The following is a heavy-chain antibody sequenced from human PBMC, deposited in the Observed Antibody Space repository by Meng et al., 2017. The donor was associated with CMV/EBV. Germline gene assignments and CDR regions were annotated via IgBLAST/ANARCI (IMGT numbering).Heavy chain of an antibody. V-gene: IGHV3-33*06. Sequence: GGSLRLSCAASGFTFSSYGMHWVRQAPGKGLEWVAVIWYDGSNKYYADSVKGRFTISRDNSENTLYLQMNDLRAKDTAVYYCAKDQSGGSSYGFLYGMDVWGQGTTVTVSS. CDR3: AKDQSGGSSYGFLYGMDV. CDR1: GFTFSSYG. J-gene: IGHJ6*02. D-gene: IGHD6-13*01. CDR2: IWYDGSNK.